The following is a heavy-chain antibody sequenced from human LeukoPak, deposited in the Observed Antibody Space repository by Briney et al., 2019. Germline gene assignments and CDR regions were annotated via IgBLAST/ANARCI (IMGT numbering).Heavy chain of an antibody. V-gene: IGHV3-23*01. Sequence: GGSLRLSCAASGFTFSSYAMSWVRQAPGKGLEWVSAISGSGGSTYYADSVKGRFTISRDNAKNSLYLQMNSLRAEDTAIYYCTRDWLDASLDYWGQGVLVTVSS. J-gene: IGHJ4*02. CDR3: TRDWLDASLDY. CDR1: GFTFSSYA. D-gene: IGHD6-19*01. CDR2: ISGSGGST.